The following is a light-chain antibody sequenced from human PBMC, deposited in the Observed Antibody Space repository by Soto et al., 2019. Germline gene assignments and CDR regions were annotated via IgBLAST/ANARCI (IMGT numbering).Light chain of an antibody. CDR1: QGISSA. CDR2: DAS. CDR3: QQYASSPLT. Sequence: AIQLTQSPSSLSASVGDRVTITCRASQGISSALAWYQQKPGKAPKLLIYDASSLESGVPSRFSGSGSGTDFPLTISSLHPEDFATYYCQQYASSPLTFGPGTKVAIK. J-gene: IGKJ3*01. V-gene: IGKV1-13*02.